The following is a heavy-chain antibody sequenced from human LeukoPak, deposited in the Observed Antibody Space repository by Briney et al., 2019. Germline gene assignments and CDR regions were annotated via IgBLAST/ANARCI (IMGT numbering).Heavy chain of an antibody. J-gene: IGHJ4*02. V-gene: IGHV5-10-1*01. Sequence: GASLKISCKGSGYSFTSYWISWVRQMPGKGLEWMGRIDPSDSYTNYSPSFQGHVTISADKSIHTAYLQWSSLKASDTAMYYCARHVDTAMATFDYWGQGTLVTVSS. D-gene: IGHD5-18*01. CDR2: IDPSDSYT. CDR3: ARHVDTAMATFDY. CDR1: GYSFTSYW.